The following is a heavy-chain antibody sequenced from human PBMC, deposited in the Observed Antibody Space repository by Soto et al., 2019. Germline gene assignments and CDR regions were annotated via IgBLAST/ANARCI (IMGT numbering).Heavy chain of an antibody. V-gene: IGHV3-33*01. Sequence: QVQPVESGGGVLQPGRSLRLSCAASGFTFSSYGMHWVRQAPGKGLEWVAVIWYDGSTKYYADSVKGRITISSDNSKNTLYVQMNSLSDEDTAVYYCARERRVYSGYDSSTYYYYGMDVWGQGTTVTVSS. J-gene: IGHJ6*02. D-gene: IGHD5-12*01. CDR2: IWYDGSTK. CDR3: ARERRVYSGYDSSTYYYYGMDV. CDR1: GFTFSSYG.